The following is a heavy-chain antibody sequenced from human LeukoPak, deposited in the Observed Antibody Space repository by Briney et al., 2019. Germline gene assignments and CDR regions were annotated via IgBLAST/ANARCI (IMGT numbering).Heavy chain of an antibody. V-gene: IGHV1-69*13. CDR2: IIPIFGTA. CDR3: ARVSLDDSSGYYFWYFDL. J-gene: IGHJ2*01. Sequence: SVKVSCKASGGTFSSYAISWVRQAPGQGLEWMGGIIPIFGTANYAQKFQGRVTITADESTSTAYMELSSLRSEDTAVYYCARVSLDDSSGYYFWYFDLWGRGTLVTISS. CDR1: GGTFSSYA. D-gene: IGHD3-22*01.